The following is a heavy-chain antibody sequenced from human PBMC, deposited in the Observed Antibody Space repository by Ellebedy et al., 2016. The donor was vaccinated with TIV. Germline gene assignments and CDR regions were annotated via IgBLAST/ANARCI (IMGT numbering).Heavy chain of an antibody. J-gene: IGHJ4*02. CDR1: GYTFSDYG. D-gene: IGHD6-13*01. V-gene: IGHV1-2*02. CDR3: ARIEGAAAGRSD. CDR2: ISPKTGYT. Sequence: ASVKVSCKASGYTFSDYGISWVRQAPGQGPEWMGYISPKTGYTIYSQNFQGRVSMTSDTSIATAYMELRSLRSDDTAIYHCARIEGAAAGRSDWGQGTLVTVSS.